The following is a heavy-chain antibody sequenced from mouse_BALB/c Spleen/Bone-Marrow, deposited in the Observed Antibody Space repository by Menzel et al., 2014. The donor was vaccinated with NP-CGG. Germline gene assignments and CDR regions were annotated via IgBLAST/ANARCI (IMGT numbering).Heavy chain of an antibody. CDR3: ARYWDAY. CDR1: GYTFTNYW. J-gene: IGHJ3*01. CDR2: IDPNTYYT. Sequence: QVQLQQSRAELAKPGASVKMSCKASGYTFTNYWMHWVKQRPGQGLEWIGYIDPNTYYTGYNQKFKDKATLTADKSSSTAYLQLSSLTSEDSAVYYCARYWDAYWSQGTLVTVSA. V-gene: IGHV1-7*01. D-gene: IGHD4-1*01.